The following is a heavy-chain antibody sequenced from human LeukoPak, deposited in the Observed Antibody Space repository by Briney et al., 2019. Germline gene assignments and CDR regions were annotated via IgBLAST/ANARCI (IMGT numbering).Heavy chain of an antibody. CDR2: LNPHSGVT. J-gene: IGHJ5*02. Sequence: GASVKVSCKASGYTFTDYFIHWVRQAPGQGLEWMGWLNPHSGVTKYAQKFQGRVTMTRDTSISTAYMDLSGLKSDDTAVYFCARELMEDQNRFDPWGQGTLVTVSS. D-gene: IGHD2-8*01. V-gene: IGHV1-2*02. CDR3: ARELMEDQNRFDP. CDR1: GYTFTDYF.